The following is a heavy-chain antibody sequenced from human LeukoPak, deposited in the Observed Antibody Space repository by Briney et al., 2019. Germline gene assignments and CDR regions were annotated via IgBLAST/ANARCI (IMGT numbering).Heavy chain of an antibody. CDR1: GFTFSSYS. J-gene: IGHJ4*02. CDR3: ARVNSGSYYDY. V-gene: IGHV3-21*01. D-gene: IGHD1-26*01. Sequence: GGSLRLSCAASGFTFSSYSMNWVRQAPGKGLEWVSSISSSSSYIYYADSVKGRSTISRDNAKNSLYLQMNSLRAEDTAVYYCARVNSGSYYDYWGQGTLVTVSS. CDR2: ISSSSSYI.